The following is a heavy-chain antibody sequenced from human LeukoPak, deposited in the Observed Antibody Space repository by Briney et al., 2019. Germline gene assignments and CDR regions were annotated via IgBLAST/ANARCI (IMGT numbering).Heavy chain of an antibody. CDR2: ITHSGST. CDR3: ARGRPRSRGCSSTSCYRSSGTVTTWFDY. CDR1: GGSFSGYY. V-gene: IGHV4-34*01. D-gene: IGHD2-2*01. Sequence: SETLSLTCAVYGGSFSGYYWSWIRQPPGKGLEWIREITHSGSTNYNPSLKSRVTISVDTSKSQFSLKLSSVTAADTAVYYCARGRPRSRGCSSTSCYRSSGTVTTWFDYWGQGTVVTVSS. J-gene: IGHJ4*02.